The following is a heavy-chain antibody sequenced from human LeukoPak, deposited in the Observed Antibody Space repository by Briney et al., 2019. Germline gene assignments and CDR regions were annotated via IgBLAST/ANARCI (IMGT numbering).Heavy chain of an antibody. J-gene: IGHJ6*03. CDR1: GYTFTSYD. CDR3: ARADDTMVRGVIIYYMDV. D-gene: IGHD3-10*01. V-gene: IGHV1-8*01. CDR2: MNPNSGNT. Sequence: GASVKVSCKASGYTFTSYDINWVRQATGQGLEWMGWMNPNSGNTGYAQKFQGRVTMTRNTSISTAYMELSSLRSEDTAVYYYARADDTMVRGVIIYYMDVWGKGTTVTVSS.